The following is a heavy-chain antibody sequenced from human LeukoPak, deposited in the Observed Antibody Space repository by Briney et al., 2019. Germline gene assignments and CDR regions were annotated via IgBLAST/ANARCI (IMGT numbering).Heavy chain of an antibody. Sequence: GGSLRLSCVASGFTFSSYWMNWVRHAPGKGLERVGTISPDGSDKYYVDSVKGRFTISRDNAKTSLYLQINSLRADDTALYFCARGIVEVAGVSDHFDYWGQGTLITVSS. J-gene: IGHJ4*02. CDR2: ISPDGSDK. CDR3: ARGIVEVAGVSDHFDY. D-gene: IGHD2-2*01. CDR1: GFTFSSYW. V-gene: IGHV3-7*01.